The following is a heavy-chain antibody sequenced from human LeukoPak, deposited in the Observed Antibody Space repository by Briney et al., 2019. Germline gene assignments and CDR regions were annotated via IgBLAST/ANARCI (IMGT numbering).Heavy chain of an antibody. J-gene: IGHJ4*02. CDR2: IYHSGST. CDR3: ARGEIGSIGRLGY. V-gene: IGHV4-38-2*02. CDR1: GYSISSGNY. Sequence: ASETLSLTCTVSGYSISSGNYWGWLRQPPGKGLEWIGSIYHSGSTHYNPSLKSRVTISVDTSKNQFSLNLTSVTAADTAVYYCARGEIGSIGRLGYWGQGTPVTVSS. D-gene: IGHD3-10*01.